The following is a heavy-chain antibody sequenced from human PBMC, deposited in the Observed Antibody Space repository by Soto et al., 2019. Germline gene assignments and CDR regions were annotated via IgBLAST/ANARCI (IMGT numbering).Heavy chain of an antibody. CDR1: GGSISSSSYY. CDR2: IYYSGST. D-gene: IGHD3-10*01. V-gene: IGHV4-39*01. J-gene: IGHJ4*02. Sequence: TSETLSLTCTVSGGSISSSSYYWGWIRQPPGKGLEWIGSIYYSGSTYYNPSLKSRVTISVDTSKNQFSLKLSSVTTADTAVYYCARRSYGSGSYYYFDYWGQGTLVTVSS. CDR3: ARRSYGSGSYYYFDY.